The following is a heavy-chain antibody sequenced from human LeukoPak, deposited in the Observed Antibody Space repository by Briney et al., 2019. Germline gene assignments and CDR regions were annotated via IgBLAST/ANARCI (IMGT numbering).Heavy chain of an antibody. CDR1: GYTFTSYG. Sequence: SVKVSCKASGYTFTSYGISWVRQAPGQGLEWMGGIIPIFGTANYAQKFQGRVTITADESTSTAYMELSSLRSEDTAVYYCAREVYCSGGSCRPNWFDPWGQGALVTVSS. V-gene: IGHV1-69*13. CDR3: AREVYCSGGSCRPNWFDP. D-gene: IGHD2-15*01. CDR2: IIPIFGTA. J-gene: IGHJ5*02.